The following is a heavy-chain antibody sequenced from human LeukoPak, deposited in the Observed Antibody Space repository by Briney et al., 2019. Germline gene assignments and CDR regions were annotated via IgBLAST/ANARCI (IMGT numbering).Heavy chain of an antibody. J-gene: IGHJ4*02. CDR3: ARRAGEYSHPYDY. CDR1: GFSFSNYA. Sequence: GGSLRLSCAASGFSFSNYAMSWVRQAPGKGLEWVSFIYSGGNTHYSGSVKGRFTISRDNSKNTLYLQMNSLRAEDTAVYYCARRAGEYSHPYDYWGQGTLVTVSS. CDR2: IYSGGNT. D-gene: IGHD4-17*01. V-gene: IGHV3-23*05.